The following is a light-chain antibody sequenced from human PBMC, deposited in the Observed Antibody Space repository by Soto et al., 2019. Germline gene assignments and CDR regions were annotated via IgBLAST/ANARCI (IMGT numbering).Light chain of an antibody. J-gene: IGKJ5*01. Sequence: IVMTQSPATLSVSAGEIAALSFGASQSVSSNLAWYQQKPGQAPRLLIYGASTRATGIPARFSGSGSGTEFTLTISSLQSEDFAVYYCQQRSNWPPITFGQGTRLEIK. CDR3: QQRSNWPPIT. V-gene: IGKV3-15*01. CDR1: QSVSSN. CDR2: GAS.